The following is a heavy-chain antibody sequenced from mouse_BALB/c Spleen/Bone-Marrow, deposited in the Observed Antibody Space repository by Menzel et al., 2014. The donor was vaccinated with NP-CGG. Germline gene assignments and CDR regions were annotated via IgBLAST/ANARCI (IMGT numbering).Heavy chain of an antibody. CDR2: INPDSSTI. V-gene: IGHV4-1*02. CDR3: ARLGYYGGFAY. Sequence: DVMLVESGGGLVQPGRSLKISCAASGFDFSGFWMGWVRLAPGKGLEWIGEINPDSSTINYSPFLKDRFIISRDNAKNTLYLYMSKVRSEDTALYYCARLGYYGGFAYWGQGTLVTVSA. J-gene: IGHJ3*01. CDR1: GFDFSGFW. D-gene: IGHD2-3*01.